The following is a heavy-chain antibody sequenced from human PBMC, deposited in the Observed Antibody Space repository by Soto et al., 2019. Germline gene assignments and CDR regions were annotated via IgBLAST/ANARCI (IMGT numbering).Heavy chain of an antibody. CDR2: ISGYNANT. J-gene: IGHJ1*01. CDR1: GYTFTNYG. Sequence: QVQLVQSGAEVKKPGASVKVSCKASGYTFTNYGISWVRQAPGQGPEWMGWISGYNANTKYAQKFQGRVTLTTDTSTSTAYMDLSPLRSDDTAVYYCARWGSSWSAEYYQHWGQGTLVIVSS. V-gene: IGHV1-18*01. D-gene: IGHD6-13*01. CDR3: ARWGSSWSAEYYQH.